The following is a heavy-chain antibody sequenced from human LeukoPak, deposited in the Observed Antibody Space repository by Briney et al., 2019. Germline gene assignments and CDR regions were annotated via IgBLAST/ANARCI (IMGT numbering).Heavy chain of an antibody. CDR3: GTGWAVDF. D-gene: IGHD5-24*01. Sequence: GGSVRLSCAASGFNFGTHWMTWVRQAPGKGLECVATIKRDGSEKYYVDSVKGRFTISRDNAKNLLYLQMSSLRAEDTAVYYCGTGWAVDFWGQGTLVTVSS. CDR2: IKRDGSEK. J-gene: IGHJ4*02. CDR1: GFNFGTHW. V-gene: IGHV3-7*01.